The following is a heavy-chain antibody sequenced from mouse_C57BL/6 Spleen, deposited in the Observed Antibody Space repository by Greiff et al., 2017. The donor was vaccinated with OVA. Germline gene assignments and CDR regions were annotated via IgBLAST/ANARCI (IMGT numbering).Heavy chain of an antibody. J-gene: IGHJ4*01. CDR2: IWSGGST. CDR3: ARNLIYDGYYDYAMDY. D-gene: IGHD2-3*01. CDR1: GFSLTSYG. V-gene: IGHV2-2*01. Sequence: QVHVKQSGPGLVQPSQSLSITCTVSGFSLTSYGVHWVRQSPGKGLEWLGVIWSGGSTDYNAAFISRLSISKDNSKSQVFFKMNSLQADDTAIYYCARNLIYDGYYDYAMDYWGQGTSVTVSS.